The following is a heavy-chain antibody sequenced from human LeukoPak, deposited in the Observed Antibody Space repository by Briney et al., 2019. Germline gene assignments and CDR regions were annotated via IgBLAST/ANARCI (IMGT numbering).Heavy chain of an antibody. V-gene: IGHV4-59*01. Sequence: ASETLSLTCTVSGGSISSYYWSWIRQPPGKGLEWIGYIYYSGSTNYNPSLKSRVTISVDTSKNQFSLKLSSVTAADTAVYYCARDGVNYYDISGYDIWGRGTLVTVSS. CDR1: GGSISSYY. CDR3: ARDGVNYYDISGYDI. J-gene: IGHJ4*02. D-gene: IGHD3-22*01. CDR2: IYYSGST.